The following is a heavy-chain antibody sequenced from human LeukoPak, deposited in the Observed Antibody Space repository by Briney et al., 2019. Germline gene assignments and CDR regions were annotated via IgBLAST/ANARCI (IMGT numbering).Heavy chain of an antibody. CDR1: GYTFTSYA. J-gene: IGHJ4*02. Sequence: ASVKVSCKASGYTFTSYAMNWVRQAPGQGLEWMGRINTHTGNPTYAQGFTGRFVFSLDTSVSTAYLQISSLKAEDTAVYYCARVVVFTGFGGAVIVGAFDYWGQGTLVTVSS. V-gene: IGHV7-4-1*02. CDR3: ARVVVFTGFGGAVIVGAFDY. D-gene: IGHD3-22*01. CDR2: INTHTGNP.